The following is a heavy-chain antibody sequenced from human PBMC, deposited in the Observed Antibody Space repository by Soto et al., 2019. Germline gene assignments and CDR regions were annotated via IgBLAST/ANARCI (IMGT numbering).Heavy chain of an antibody. D-gene: IGHD6-19*01. J-gene: IGHJ4*02. CDR3: ASGHVYYESGWYSDY. CDR1: GFTFSDYG. V-gene: IGHV3-33*01. CDR2: IWSDGSSE. Sequence: QMQLVESGGGVVQPGRSLRLSCAASGFTFSDYGMHWVRQAPGKGLEWVAAIWSDGSSEYYADSVKGRFTISRDNSKDTLFLQMSSLRADDTAVYFCASGHVYYESGWYSDYWGQGTLVTVSS.